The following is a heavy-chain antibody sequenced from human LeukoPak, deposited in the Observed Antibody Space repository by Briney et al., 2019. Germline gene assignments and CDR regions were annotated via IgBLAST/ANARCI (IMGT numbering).Heavy chain of an antibody. D-gene: IGHD6-19*01. CDR2: ISSSSSYI. CDR1: GFTFSSYS. V-gene: IGHV3-21*01. CDR3: ARAIPSSGWVLDY. J-gene: IGHJ4*02. Sequence: PGGSLRLSCAASGFTFSSYSMNWVRQAPGKGLEWVSSISSSSSYIYYANSVKGRFTISRDNAKNSLYLQVNSLRAEDTAVYYCARAIPSSGWVLDYWGQGTLVTVSS.